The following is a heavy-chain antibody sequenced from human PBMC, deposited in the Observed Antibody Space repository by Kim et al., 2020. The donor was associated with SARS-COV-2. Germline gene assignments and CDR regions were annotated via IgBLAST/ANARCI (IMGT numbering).Heavy chain of an antibody. Sequence: GGSLRLSCAASGFTFSSYAMHWVRQAPGKGLEWVAVISYDGSNKYYADSVKGRFTISRDNSKNTLYLLMNSLRAEDTAVCYCARAAGGYYYAPLDYWGQG. V-gene: IGHV3-30-3*01. CDR2: ISYDGSNK. D-gene: IGHD3-22*01. J-gene: IGHJ4*02. CDR3: ARAAGGYYYAPLDY. CDR1: GFTFSSYA.